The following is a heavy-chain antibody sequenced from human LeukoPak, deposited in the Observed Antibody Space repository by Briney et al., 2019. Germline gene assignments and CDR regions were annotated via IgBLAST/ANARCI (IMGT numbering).Heavy chain of an antibody. Sequence: GGSLRLPCAASGFTFSSYSMTWVRQTPGKGLEWVSGISDSGDSTYYADSVKGRFTISRDNFRNTLYLEMNSLRAEDTAVYYCTKWSGFGNDWGQGTLVTVSS. J-gene: IGHJ4*02. V-gene: IGHV3-23*01. CDR2: ISDSGDST. CDR1: GFTFSSYS. CDR3: TKWSGFGND. D-gene: IGHD3-10*01.